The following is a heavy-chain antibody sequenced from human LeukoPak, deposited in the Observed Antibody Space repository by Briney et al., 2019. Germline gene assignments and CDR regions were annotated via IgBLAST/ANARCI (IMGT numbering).Heavy chain of an antibody. J-gene: IGHJ4*02. CDR2: IIPIFGTA. CDR1: GGTFSSYA. Sequence: GASVKVSCKASGGTFSSYAISWVRQAPGQGLEWMGGIIPIFGTANYAQKFQGRVTITADKSTSTAYMELSSLRSEDTAVYYCARDRPSTSSGYDWGFDYWGQGTLVTVSS. CDR3: ARDRPSTSSGYDWGFDY. D-gene: IGHD5-12*01. V-gene: IGHV1-69*06.